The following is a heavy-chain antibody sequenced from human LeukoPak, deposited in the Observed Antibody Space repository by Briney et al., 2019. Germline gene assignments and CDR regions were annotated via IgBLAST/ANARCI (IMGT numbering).Heavy chain of an antibody. D-gene: IGHD3-9*01. Sequence: GGSLRLSCAASGFTFSSYGMHWVRQAPGKGLEWVAVISYDGSNKYYADSVKGRFTISRDNSKNTLYLQMNSLRAEDTAVYYCAKEAEYYDILTGFDYWGQGTLVTVSS. CDR1: GFTFSSYG. CDR2: ISYDGSNK. J-gene: IGHJ4*02. V-gene: IGHV3-30*18. CDR3: AKEAEYYDILTGFDY.